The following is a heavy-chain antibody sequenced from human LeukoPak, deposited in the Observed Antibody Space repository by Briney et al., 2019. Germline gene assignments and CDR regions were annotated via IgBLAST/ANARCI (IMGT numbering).Heavy chain of an antibody. V-gene: IGHV1-3*01. CDR1: GYTFTSYA. CDR3: ALPSVTRGAFDI. J-gene: IGHJ3*02. CDR2: INAGNGNT. Sequence: ASVRVSCKASGYTFTSYAMHWVRQAPGQRLEWMGWINAGNGNTKYSQKFQGRVTITRDTSASTAYMELSSLRSEDTAVYYCALPSVTRGAFDIWGQGTMVTVSS. D-gene: IGHD4-17*01.